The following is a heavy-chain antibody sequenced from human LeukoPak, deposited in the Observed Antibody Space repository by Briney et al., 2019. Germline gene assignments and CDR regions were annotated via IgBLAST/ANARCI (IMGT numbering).Heavy chain of an antibody. Sequence: GASVKVSCTASGYTFTSYDISWVRQAPGQGLEWMGWISAYNGNTNYAQKLQGRVTMTTDTSTSTAYMELRSLRSDDTAVYYCARAPRGYSYGPPIYFDYWGQGTLVTVSS. J-gene: IGHJ4*02. V-gene: IGHV1-18*01. CDR3: ARAPRGYSYGPPIYFDY. CDR1: GYTFTSYD. CDR2: ISAYNGNT. D-gene: IGHD5-18*01.